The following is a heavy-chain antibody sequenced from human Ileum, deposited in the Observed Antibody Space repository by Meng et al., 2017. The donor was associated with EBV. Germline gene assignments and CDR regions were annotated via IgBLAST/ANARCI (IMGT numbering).Heavy chain of an antibody. D-gene: IGHD6-19*01. CDR1: GFIFSNDG. Sequence: VRVWWGEEGVVLPGRSLRFCCGAVGFIFSNDGMYWVRQAPGKGLEWVSVIWYDGSNKYYGDSVKGRFTVSRDNSKNTVSLHMNSLRVEDTAVYYCARLGSGWAADYWGQGTLVTVSS. J-gene: IGHJ4*02. CDR2: IWYDGSNK. CDR3: ARLGSGWAADY. V-gene: IGHV3-33*01.